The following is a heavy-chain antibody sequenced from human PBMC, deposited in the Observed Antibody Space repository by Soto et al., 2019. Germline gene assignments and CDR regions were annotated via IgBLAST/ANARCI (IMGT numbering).Heavy chain of an antibody. CDR2: IRSKPYGGTT. J-gene: IGHJ4*01. V-gene: IGHV3-49*03. D-gene: IGHD2-21*01. CDR1: GFTFEDYG. Sequence: GVSLRLSCTTFGFTFEDYGINWFRQAPGKGLEWVGFIRSKPYGGTTEYAASVKGRFTISRDVSKSISTAYLQWSSLKASDTAMYYCARLANIFDFDNWGHGTLVTVSS. CDR3: ARLANIFDFDN.